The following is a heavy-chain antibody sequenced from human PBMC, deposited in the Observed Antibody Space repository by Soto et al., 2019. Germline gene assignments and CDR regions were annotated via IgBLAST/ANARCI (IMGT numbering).Heavy chain of an antibody. D-gene: IGHD3-9*01. CDR3: ARRVDSDFVYYGMDV. CDR1: GYSFTSYW. J-gene: IGHJ6*04. V-gene: IGHV5-10-1*01. CDR2: IDPSDSYT. Sequence: GESLKISCKGSGYSFTSYWISWVRQMPGKGLEWMGRIDPSDSYTNYSPSFQGHVTISADKSISTAYLQWSSLKASDTAMYYCARRVDSDFVYYGMDVWGKGTTVTVSS.